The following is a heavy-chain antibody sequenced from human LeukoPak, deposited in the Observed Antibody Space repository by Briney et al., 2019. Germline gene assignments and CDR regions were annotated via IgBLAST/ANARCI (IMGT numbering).Heavy chain of an antibody. CDR3: ARPTKDYDFWSGYWHYYYGMDV. Sequence: GGSLRLSCAAPGFTFSSYGMHWVRQAPGKGLEWVAVIWYDGSNKYYADSVKGRFTISRDNSKNTLYLQMNSLRAEDTAVYYCARPTKDYDFWSGYWHYYYGMDVWGQGTTVTVSS. CDR2: IWYDGSNK. CDR1: GFTFSSYG. D-gene: IGHD3-3*01. J-gene: IGHJ6*02. V-gene: IGHV3-33*01.